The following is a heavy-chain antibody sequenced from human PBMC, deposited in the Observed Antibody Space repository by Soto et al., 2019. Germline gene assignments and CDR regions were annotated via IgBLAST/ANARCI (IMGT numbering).Heavy chain of an antibody. CDR1: GGSISRYY. D-gene: IGHD6-13*01. V-gene: IGHV4-59*01. CDR2: IYYSGST. Sequence: SETLCLTCTVSGGSISRYYWIGIRQPPVNGLELIGYIYYSGSTNYNPSLKSRFTISVYTSKNHFSLKLISFTAAYTAVYYCGRGQENSSWYHVEWFALPSQGT. CDR3: GRGQENSSWYHVEWFAL. J-gene: IGHJ5*02.